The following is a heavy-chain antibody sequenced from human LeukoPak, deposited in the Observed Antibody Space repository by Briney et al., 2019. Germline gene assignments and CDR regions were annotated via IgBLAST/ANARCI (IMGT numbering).Heavy chain of an antibody. CDR3: ARDYTYLGAAAGQFDY. CDR2: TYYRSKWYN. D-gene: IGHD6-13*01. Sequence: KASQTLSLTCAISGDSVSSNSAAWNWIRQSPSRGLEWLGRTYYRSKWYNEYAVPVKSRIIINPDTSKNQFSLQLNSVTPEDTAVYYCARDYTYLGAAAGQFDYWGQGTLVTVSS. V-gene: IGHV6-1*01. J-gene: IGHJ4*02. CDR1: GDSVSSNSAA.